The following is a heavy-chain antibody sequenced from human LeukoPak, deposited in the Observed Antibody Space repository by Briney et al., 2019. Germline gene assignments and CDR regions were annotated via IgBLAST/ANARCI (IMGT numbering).Heavy chain of an antibody. CDR3: ARHVSVAVTNFFDY. J-gene: IGHJ4*02. CDR1: NGSFNEYY. V-gene: IGHV4-34*01. CDR2: INHGGRT. Sequence: SETLSLTCAVYNGSFNEYYWSWIRQSPGKGLEWIGEINHGGRTNYNPSLQSRVSISVDASQNQFSLRLSSVTAADTAVYYCARHVSVAVTNFFDYWGQGTLVTVSS. D-gene: IGHD6-19*01.